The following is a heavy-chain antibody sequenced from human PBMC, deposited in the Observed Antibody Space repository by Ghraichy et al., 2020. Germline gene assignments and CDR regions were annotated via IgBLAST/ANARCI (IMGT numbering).Heavy chain of an antibody. V-gene: IGHV4-59*01. CDR2: IYYSGNT. D-gene: IGHD3-22*01. CDR1: GASISSYY. J-gene: IGHJ2*01. Sequence: SETLSLTCTVSGASISSYYWSWIRQPPGKGLEWIGYIYYSGNTNYNPSFKSRVTISVDTSKNQFSLKLSSVTAADTAVYYCARSGPYDYSGYWYFDLWGRGTLVTVSS. CDR3: ARSGPYDYSGYWYFDL.